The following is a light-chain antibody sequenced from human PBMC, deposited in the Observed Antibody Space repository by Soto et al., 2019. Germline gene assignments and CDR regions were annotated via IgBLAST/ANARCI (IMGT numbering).Light chain of an antibody. CDR2: DVS. CDR3: CSYAGSDTLGWV. CDR1: SSDVGGYNY. Sequence: QSALTQPRSVSGSPGQSVTISCTGTSSDVGGYNYVSWYQQHPGKAPKLMIYDVSKRPSGVPDRFSGSKSGNTASLTISGLQAEDEADYYCCSYAGSDTLGWVFGGGTKLTVL. V-gene: IGLV2-11*01. J-gene: IGLJ3*02.